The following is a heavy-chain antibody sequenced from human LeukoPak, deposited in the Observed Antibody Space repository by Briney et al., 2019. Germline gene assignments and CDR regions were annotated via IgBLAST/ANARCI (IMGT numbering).Heavy chain of an antibody. D-gene: IGHD3-22*01. J-gene: IGHJ4*02. CDR2: LSGSGHST. CDR3: AKGGFTYYDD. CDR1: GFTFSNYA. V-gene: IGHV3-23*01. Sequence: GGSLRLSCAASGFTFSNYAMSWVRQAPGKGLEWVSGLSGSGHSTYYADSVKGRFTISRDNSKNTLYLQMNSLRAEDTAIYYCAKGGFTYYDDWGQGTLVTVSS.